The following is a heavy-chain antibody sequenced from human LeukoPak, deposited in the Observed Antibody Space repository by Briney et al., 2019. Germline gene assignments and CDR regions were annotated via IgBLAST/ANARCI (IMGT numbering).Heavy chain of an antibody. CDR1: GYTFTPYY. V-gene: IGHV1-46*01. CDR3: ARDRPHGNYDILTGYFDY. CDR2: INLSGGTT. Sequence: ASVKVSCKASGYTFTPYYMHWVRQAPGQGLEWMGIINLSGGTTDYAQKFQGRVTMTRDTSTSTLYMELSSLRSEDTAVYYCARDRPHGNYDILTGYFDYCGQGTLVTVSS. D-gene: IGHD3-9*01. J-gene: IGHJ4*02.